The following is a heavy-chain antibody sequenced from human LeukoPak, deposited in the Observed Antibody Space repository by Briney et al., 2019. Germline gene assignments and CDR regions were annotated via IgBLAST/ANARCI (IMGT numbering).Heavy chain of an antibody. CDR3: ARAYSSSWYFNWFDP. J-gene: IGHJ5*02. CDR2: IYHTGST. CDR1: GGSISSSSYY. Sequence: TSDTLSLTCTVSGGSISSSSYYWSWIRQPAGKGLEWIGNIYHTGSTYYNPSLKSRVTISVDTSKNQFSLKLSSVTAADTAVYYCARAYSSSWYFNWFDPWGQGTLVTVSS. D-gene: IGHD6-13*01. V-gene: IGHV4-39*07.